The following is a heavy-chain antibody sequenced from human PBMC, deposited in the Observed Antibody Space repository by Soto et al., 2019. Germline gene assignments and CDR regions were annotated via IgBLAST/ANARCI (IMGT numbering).Heavy chain of an antibody. CDR1: GFSFSSYG. Sequence: PXVSLRLSCAACGFSFSSYGMHWVRQAPGKGLEWVAVISYDGSNKYYADSVKGRFTISRDNSKNTLYLQMNSLRAEDTAVYYCAKESGYGSAFDIWGQGTMVTVSS. CDR3: AKESGYGSAFDI. CDR2: ISYDGSNK. J-gene: IGHJ3*02. V-gene: IGHV3-30*18. D-gene: IGHD3-10*01.